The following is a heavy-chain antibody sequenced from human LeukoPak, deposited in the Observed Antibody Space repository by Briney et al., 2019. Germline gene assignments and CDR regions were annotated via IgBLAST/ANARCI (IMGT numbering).Heavy chain of an antibody. J-gene: IGHJ4*02. CDR1: GFTFGDYA. V-gene: IGHV3-49*04. D-gene: IGHD3-10*01. Sequence: GGSLRLSCTASGFTFGDYAMSWVRQAPGKGLEWVGFIRSKAYGGTTEYAASVKGRFTISRDDPRSIAYLQMSSLKTEDTAVYYCTRARASYYFDYWGQGTLVTVSS. CDR2: IRSKAYGGTT. CDR3: TRARASYYFDY.